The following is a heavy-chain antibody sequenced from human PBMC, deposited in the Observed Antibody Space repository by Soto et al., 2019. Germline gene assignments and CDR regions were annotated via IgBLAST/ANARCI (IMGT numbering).Heavy chain of an antibody. CDR3: LKCDSDYYYYFDY. J-gene: IGHJ4*02. CDR2: IRGSGGDT. V-gene: IGHV3-23*01. Sequence: EVQLLESGGGLVQPGGSLRLSCAASGFTFSFCAMSLVSQAPGKGLEWVSSIRGSGGDTYYADYVRGRFTISRDNSKNTLYLQMNRLRGEDTAVYDFLKCDSDYYYYFDYWGQGTLVTVSS. CDR1: GFTFSFCA. D-gene: IGHD3-22*01.